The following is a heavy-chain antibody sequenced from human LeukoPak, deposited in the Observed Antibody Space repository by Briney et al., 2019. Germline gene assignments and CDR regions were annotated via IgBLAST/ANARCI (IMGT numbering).Heavy chain of an antibody. V-gene: IGHV3-21*01. CDR1: GFTFSSYS. CDR2: ISSSSSFL. J-gene: IGHJ3*02. CDR3: ARGRVGQWLVDAFDI. Sequence: GGSLRLSCAASGFTFSSYSMNWVRQAPGKGLEWVSSISSSSSFLYYADSVRGRFTISRDNAKNSLYLQMNSLRAEDTAVYYCARGRVGQWLVDAFDIWGQGTMVTVSS. D-gene: IGHD6-19*01.